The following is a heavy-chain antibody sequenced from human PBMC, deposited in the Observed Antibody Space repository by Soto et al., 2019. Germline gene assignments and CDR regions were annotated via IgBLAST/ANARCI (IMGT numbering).Heavy chain of an antibody. V-gene: IGHV3-33*01. D-gene: IGHD1-20*01. J-gene: IGHJ5*02. CDR1: GFIFSSYG. CDR2: IWYDGSKK. Sequence: VRLSCVASGFIFSSYGMHWVRQAPGKGLEWVAIIWYDGSKKYYADSVKGRFTISRDNSKNTLYLQMNSLRAEDTAVYYCATDGVRHNWNDEPHWFDPWGQGTLVTVSS. CDR3: ATDGVRHNWNDEPHWFDP.